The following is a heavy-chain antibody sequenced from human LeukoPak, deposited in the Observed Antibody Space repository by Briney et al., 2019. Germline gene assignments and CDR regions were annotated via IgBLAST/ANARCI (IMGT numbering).Heavy chain of an antibody. Sequence: GGSLRLSCVSSGFTFSNYNMHWVRQAPGKGLEWVAAIWYDGSNKYYADSVKGRFTFSRDNSKNTLYLQMNSLRAEDTAIYYCARERESVCDYWGQGTLVTVSS. CDR1: GFTFSNYN. D-gene: IGHD3-16*01. J-gene: IGHJ4*02. V-gene: IGHV3-33*01. CDR2: IWYDGSNK. CDR3: ARERESVCDY.